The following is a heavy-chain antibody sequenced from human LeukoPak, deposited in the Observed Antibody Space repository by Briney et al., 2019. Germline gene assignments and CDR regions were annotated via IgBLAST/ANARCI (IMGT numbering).Heavy chain of an antibody. D-gene: IGHD3-22*01. Sequence: QTGGSLRLSCAASGFTFSSYWMSWVRQAPGKGLEWVAFIRYDGSNKYYADSVKGRFTISRDNSKNTLYLQMNSLRAEDTAVYYCAKDRLSRYSSGYYYAEYFQHWGQGTLVTVSS. CDR3: AKDRLSRYSSGYYYAEYFQH. V-gene: IGHV3-30*02. CDR2: IRYDGSNK. J-gene: IGHJ1*01. CDR1: GFTFSSYW.